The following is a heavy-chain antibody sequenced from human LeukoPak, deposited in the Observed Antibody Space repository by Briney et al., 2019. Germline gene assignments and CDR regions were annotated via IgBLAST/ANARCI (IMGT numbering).Heavy chain of an antibody. CDR1: GFTFSSYS. CDR2: ITGSSNYV. V-gene: IGHV3-21*01. CDR3: ARDPQAAAVP. Sequence: GGAPRLSCASSGFTFSSYSMSWVRQAPGKGLEWVSSITGSSNYVYYADSVNGRFTISRDNAKNSLYLQMNRLRAEDTAVYYCARDPQAAAVPWGQGTLATVSS. J-gene: IGHJ4*02. D-gene: IGHD6-13*01.